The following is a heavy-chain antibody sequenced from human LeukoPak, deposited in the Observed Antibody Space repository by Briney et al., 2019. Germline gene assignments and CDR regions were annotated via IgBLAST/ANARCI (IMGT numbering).Heavy chain of an antibody. CDR1: GYAHTSYG. CDR3: ARVVVVAGGNWFDP. Sequence: GASVKVSCKASGYAHTSYGISWVRQAPGQGLEWMGWINAYSGNTNYAQKLQGRVTMTTDTSTSTTYMELRSLRSDDTAVYYCARVVVVAGGNWFDPWGQGTLVTVSS. D-gene: IGHD2-2*01. CDR2: INAYSGNT. V-gene: IGHV1-18*01. J-gene: IGHJ5*02.